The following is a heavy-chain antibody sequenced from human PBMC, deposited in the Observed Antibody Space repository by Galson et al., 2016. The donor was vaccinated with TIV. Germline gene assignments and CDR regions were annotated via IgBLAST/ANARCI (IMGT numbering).Heavy chain of an antibody. J-gene: IGHJ3*02. CDR2: MYSSGHT. V-gene: IGHV4-61*02. Sequence: TLSLTCTVSGGSVSGGVYFWSWIRQPAGKGLEWIGRMYSSGHTNYNPSLKSRVTMSVDTSKNQFSLRLNSVTAADSAVYLCAREWSSGWDNGDAAFEIWGPGAMGTVSS. CDR3: AREWSSGWDNGDAAFEI. CDR1: GGSVSGGVYF. D-gene: IGHD6-25*01.